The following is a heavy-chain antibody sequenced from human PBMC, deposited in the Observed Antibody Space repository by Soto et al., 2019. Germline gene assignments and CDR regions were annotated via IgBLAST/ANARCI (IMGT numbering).Heavy chain of an antibody. V-gene: IGHV1-46*01. J-gene: IGHJ4*02. CDR3: ARDQLDRYYYDSSGYYPPDY. Sequence: ASVKVSCKASGCTFTTYYMHWVRQAPGQGLEWMGIINPSGGSTSYAPRFQGRVTLTRDTSTSTVYMELSTLTAEDTAVYYCARDQLDRYYYDSSGYYPPDYWGQGTLVTVSS. D-gene: IGHD3-22*01. CDR2: INPSGGST. CDR1: GCTFTTYY.